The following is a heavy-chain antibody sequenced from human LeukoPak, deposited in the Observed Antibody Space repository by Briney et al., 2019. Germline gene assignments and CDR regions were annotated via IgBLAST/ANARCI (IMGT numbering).Heavy chain of an antibody. J-gene: IGHJ4*02. CDR3: ARGGQYPGY. V-gene: IGHV3-7*01. D-gene: IGHD2-2*01. CDR2: MKQDGSVQ. CDR1: GFTFSPYW. Sequence: PGGSLRLSCAASGFTFSPYWMSWVRQSPGKGLEWVANMKQDGSVQYYVDSVKGRFTISRDNAKNSLYLQMNSLRAEDTAVYYCARGGQYPGYWGQGTLVTVSS.